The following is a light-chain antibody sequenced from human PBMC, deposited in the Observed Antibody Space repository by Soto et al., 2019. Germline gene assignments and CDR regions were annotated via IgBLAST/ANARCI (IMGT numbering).Light chain of an antibody. Sequence: QSVLTQPPSVSGTPGQRVTISCFGSSSNIGGNYVYWYQQVPGTAPKLLIYRNNQRPSGVPDRFSGSKSGTSASLAISGLRSGDEADYYCATWDDSLSAHVVFGGGTKVTVL. CDR1: SSNIGGNY. J-gene: IGLJ2*01. CDR3: ATWDDSLSAHVV. V-gene: IGLV1-47*01. CDR2: RNN.